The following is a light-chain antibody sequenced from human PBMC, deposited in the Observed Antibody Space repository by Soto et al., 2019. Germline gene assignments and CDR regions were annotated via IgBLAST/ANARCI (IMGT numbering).Light chain of an antibody. CDR2: GAS. CDR1: QSIRMS. V-gene: IGKV1-39*01. J-gene: IGKJ2*01. CDR3: QQSNGMPYT. Sequence: DIQMTQSPSSLSASVGDRVTITCRASQSIRMSLSWYQQKPGKAPTLVIYGASNLYSGVPSRFNGTGSGTEFTLTISGLQPEDFGTYYCQQSNGMPYTFGQGTILEIK.